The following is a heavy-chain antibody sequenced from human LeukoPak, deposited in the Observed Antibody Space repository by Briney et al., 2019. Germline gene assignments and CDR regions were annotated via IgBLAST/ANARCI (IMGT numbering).Heavy chain of an antibody. V-gene: IGHV4-39*07. D-gene: IGHD6-19*01. Sequence: PSGTLSLTCTVSGGSISSSSYYWGWIRQPPGKGLEWIGSIYYSGSTYYNPSLKSRVTISVDTSKNQFSLRLSSVTAADTAVYYCARAPGIAVAGIFDYWGQGTLVTVSS. CDR1: GGSISSSSYY. CDR2: IYYSGST. J-gene: IGHJ4*02. CDR3: ARAPGIAVAGIFDY.